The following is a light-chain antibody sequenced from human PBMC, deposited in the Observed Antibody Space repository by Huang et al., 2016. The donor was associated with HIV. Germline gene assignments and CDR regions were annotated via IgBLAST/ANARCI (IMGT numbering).Light chain of an antibody. Sequence: EIVMTQSPATLSVSPGERATLSCRASQSISSNLAWYQQKPGQAPRLLSYGASTRATGIPARFSGSGSGTEFTLTISSLQSEDFAVYYCQQYNNWLGTFGQGTKVEIK. CDR3: QQYNNWLGT. J-gene: IGKJ1*01. CDR2: GAS. V-gene: IGKV3-15*01. CDR1: QSISSN.